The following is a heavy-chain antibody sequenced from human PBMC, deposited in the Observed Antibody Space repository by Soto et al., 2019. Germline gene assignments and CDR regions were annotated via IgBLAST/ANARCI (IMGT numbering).Heavy chain of an antibody. Sequence: PGGSLRLSCAASGFTFSSYAMSWVRQAPGKGLEWVSAISGSGGSTYYADSVKGRFTISRDNSKNTLYLQMNSLRAEDTAVYYCAKVIGGVIVVLSYFDYWGQGTLVTVSS. V-gene: IGHV3-23*01. CDR3: AKVIGGVIVVLSYFDY. CDR2: ISGSGGST. CDR1: GFTFSSYA. D-gene: IGHD3-16*02. J-gene: IGHJ4*02.